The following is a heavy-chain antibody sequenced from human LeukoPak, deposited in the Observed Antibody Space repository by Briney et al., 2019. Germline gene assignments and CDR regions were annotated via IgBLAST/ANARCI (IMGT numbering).Heavy chain of an antibody. CDR1: GYTFTSYG. D-gene: IGHD1-7*01. J-gene: IGHJ4*02. CDR2: INPNSGDT. Sequence: GASVKVSCKASGYTFTSYGISWARQAPGQGLEWMGRINPNSGDTNYAQKFQARVTMTRDKSINTAYMGLTSLTSDDRAVYYCARGAGITGTNWVRLDYFDFWGQGTLVTVSS. CDR3: ARGAGITGTNWVRLDYFDF. V-gene: IGHV1-2*06.